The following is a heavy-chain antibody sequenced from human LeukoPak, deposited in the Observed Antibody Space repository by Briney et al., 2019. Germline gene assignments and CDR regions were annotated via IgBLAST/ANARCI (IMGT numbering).Heavy chain of an antibody. D-gene: IGHD1-26*01. V-gene: IGHV3-11*04. J-gene: IGHJ4*02. CDR3: AKGGSRHADY. CDR1: GFIFSDYY. CDR2: ISSSSNNI. Sequence: PGGSLRLSCAGSGFIFSDYYMSWIRQAPGKGLEWVSYISSSSNNIYYSDSVKGRFTISRDNAKNTLYLEVNSLRAEDTAVYYCAKGGSRHADYWGQGALVIVSS.